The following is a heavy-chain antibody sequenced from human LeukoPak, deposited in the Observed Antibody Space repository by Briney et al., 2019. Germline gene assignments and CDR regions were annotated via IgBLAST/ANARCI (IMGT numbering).Heavy chain of an antibody. CDR1: GFTFTDYY. CDR2: ITNSGTTI. V-gene: IGHV3-11*01. Sequence: KTGGSLRLSCAASGFTFTDYYMSWIRQAPGKGLEWVSYITNSGTTIYYADSVKGRFTISRDNAKNSLYLQVNSLRAEDTAVYFCARDVRRAAAGTMKYWGQGTLVTVSS. CDR3: ARDVRRAAAGTMKY. J-gene: IGHJ4*02. D-gene: IGHD6-13*01.